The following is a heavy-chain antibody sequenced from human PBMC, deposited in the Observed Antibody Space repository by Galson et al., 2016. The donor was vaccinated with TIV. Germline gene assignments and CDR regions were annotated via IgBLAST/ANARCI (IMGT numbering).Heavy chain of an antibody. CDR1: GYPFAGQY. D-gene: IGHD3-22*01. CDR3: AIYDSSGYYSAEFFQQ. Sequence: SVKVSCKASGYPFAGQYLHWVRQAPGQGLEWMGWINPNGGDTNYSQKFQGRVTMTRDTSINTAYMELSNLKSDDTAVNYGAIYDSSGYYSAEFFQQWGQGTLLIVSS. J-gene: IGHJ1*01. CDR2: INPNGGDT. V-gene: IGHV1-2*02.